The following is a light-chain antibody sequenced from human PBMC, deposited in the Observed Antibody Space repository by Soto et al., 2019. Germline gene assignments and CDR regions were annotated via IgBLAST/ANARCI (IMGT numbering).Light chain of an antibody. J-gene: IGLJ1*01. Sequence: QSVLTQPASVSGSPGQSITISCTGISSDVGNYNLVSWYQQHPGKAPKLMIYEGSKRPSGVSNRFSGSKSGNTASLTISILQAADEADYYCCSYAGSSTYVFGTGTKVTVL. CDR2: EGS. CDR3: CSYAGSSTYV. V-gene: IGLV2-23*01. CDR1: SSDVGNYNL.